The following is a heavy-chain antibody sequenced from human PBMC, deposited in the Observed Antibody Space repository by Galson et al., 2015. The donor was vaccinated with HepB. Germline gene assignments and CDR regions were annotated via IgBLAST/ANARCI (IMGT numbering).Heavy chain of an antibody. D-gene: IGHD3-10*01. CDR1: GYTFTSYG. V-gene: IGHV1-18*01. Sequence: VKVSCKASGYTFTSYGISWVRQAPGQGLEWMGWISAYNGNTNYAQKLQGRVTMTTDTSTSTAYMELRSLRSDDTAVYYCARGPFAYGSGSYPFDYWGQGTLVTVSS. CDR2: ISAYNGNT. CDR3: ARGPFAYGSGSYPFDY. J-gene: IGHJ4*02.